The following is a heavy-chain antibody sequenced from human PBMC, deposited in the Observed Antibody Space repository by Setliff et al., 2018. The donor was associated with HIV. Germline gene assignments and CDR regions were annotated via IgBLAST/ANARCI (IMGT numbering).Heavy chain of an antibody. CDR2: IYSSGST. J-gene: IGHJ6*03. CDR3: AKHGGFWNGILYYYFYIDV. V-gene: IGHV4-59*08. CDR1: GGSISSYY. D-gene: IGHD3-3*01. Sequence: PSETLSLTFTVSGGSISSYYWSWIRQPPGKGLECIGYIYSSGSTNYNPSLKSRVTMSVDTSKNQFSLERSSVTAADTAVYYCAKHGGFWNGILYYYFYIDVWGKGTTVTVSS.